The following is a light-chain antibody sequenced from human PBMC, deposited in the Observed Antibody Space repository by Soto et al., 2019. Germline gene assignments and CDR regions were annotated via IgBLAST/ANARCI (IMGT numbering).Light chain of an antibody. V-gene: IGKV3-15*01. Sequence: EIVLTQSPGTLSLSPVERATLSCMASQSVSSNLAWYQQKPGQAPRLLIYGASTRATGIPARFSGSGSGTEFTLTISSLQSEDFAVYYCQQYNNWPITFGQGTRLEIK. CDR2: GAS. J-gene: IGKJ5*01. CDR3: QQYNNWPIT. CDR1: QSVSSN.